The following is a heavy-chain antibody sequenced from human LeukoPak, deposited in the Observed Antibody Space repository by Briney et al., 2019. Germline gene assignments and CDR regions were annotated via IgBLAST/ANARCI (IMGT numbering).Heavy chain of an antibody. CDR3: ARRYYDSSGLIDY. Sequence: GGSLRLSCAASGFTFTNYAMSWVRQAPGKGLEWVSVIYSGGSTYYADSVKGRFTISRDNSKNTLYLQMNSLRAEDTAVYYCARRYYDSSGLIDYWGQGTLVTVSS. V-gene: IGHV3-66*01. CDR2: IYSGGST. J-gene: IGHJ4*02. CDR1: GFTFTNYA. D-gene: IGHD3-22*01.